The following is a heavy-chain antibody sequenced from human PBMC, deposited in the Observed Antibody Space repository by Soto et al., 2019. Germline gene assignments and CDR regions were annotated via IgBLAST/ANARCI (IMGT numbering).Heavy chain of an antibody. CDR1: GCTFTGYY. CDR3: ARESLELLRGLDY. D-gene: IGHD1-26*01. Sequence: AAVKVSCKASGCTFTGYYMHWVRQAPGQGLEWMGWINPNSGGTNYAQKFQGWVTMTRDTSISTAYMELSRLRSDDTAVYYCARESLELLRGLDYWGQGTLVTVSS. V-gene: IGHV1-2*04. CDR2: INPNSGGT. J-gene: IGHJ4*02.